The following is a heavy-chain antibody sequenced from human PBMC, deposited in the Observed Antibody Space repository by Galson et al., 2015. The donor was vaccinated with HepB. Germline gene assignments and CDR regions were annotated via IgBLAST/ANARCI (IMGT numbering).Heavy chain of an antibody. J-gene: IGHJ3*01. CDR3: TPDRRWELGGFDF. D-gene: IGHD1-26*01. CDR2: IKSKNNGETT. CDR1: GFSFSNIW. Sequence: SLRLSCAASGFSFSNIWMSWVRQAPGKGLEWVGRIKSKNNGETTDYVAPVKGRFTISRDDSRNTLYLQMNSLKTEDTAVYYCTPDRRWELGGFDFWGQGTVVTVSS. V-gene: IGHV3-15*01.